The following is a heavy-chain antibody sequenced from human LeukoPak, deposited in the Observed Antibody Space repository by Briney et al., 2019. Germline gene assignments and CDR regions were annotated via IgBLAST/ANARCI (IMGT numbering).Heavy chain of an antibody. CDR1: GFTVSSNY. D-gene: IGHD3-3*01. CDR3: ARDSRMNYYAS. CDR2: INEDGSAK. V-gene: IGHV3-7*01. Sequence: SGGSLRLSCAASGFTVSSNYMSWVRQTPGKGLEWLANINEDGSAKNYVDSVKGRFTISRDNAVNSLYLQMNSLRAEDTAMYYCARDSRMNYYASWGRGTLVTVSS. J-gene: IGHJ5*02.